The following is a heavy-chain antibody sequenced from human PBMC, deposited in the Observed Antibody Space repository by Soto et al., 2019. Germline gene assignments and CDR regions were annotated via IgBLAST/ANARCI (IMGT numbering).Heavy chain of an antibody. Sequence: ASVKVSCKASGGTFSSYAISWVRQAPGKGLEWMGGFIPKFGKTNYAQKFQGRVTMTEDTSTDTAYMELSSLRSEDTAVYYCATPWIQLWAFDYWGQGTLVTVSS. CDR1: GGTFSSYA. V-gene: IGHV1-69*06. CDR2: FIPKFGKT. D-gene: IGHD5-18*01. J-gene: IGHJ4*02. CDR3: ATPWIQLWAFDY.